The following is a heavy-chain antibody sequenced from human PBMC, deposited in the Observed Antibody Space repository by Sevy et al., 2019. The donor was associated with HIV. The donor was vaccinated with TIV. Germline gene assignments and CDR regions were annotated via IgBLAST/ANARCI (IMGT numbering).Heavy chain of an antibody. Sequence: GGSLRLSCAASEFTFSNFWMHWVRQAPGKGLVWVSRISSDGSSTNYADSVKGRFTISRDNAKNTLYLQMNSLRAEDTAVYYCVRDDYYFDCWGQGTLVTVSS. V-gene: IGHV3-74*01. J-gene: IGHJ4*02. D-gene: IGHD3-3*01. CDR3: VRDDYYFDC. CDR1: EFTFSNFW. CDR2: ISSDGSST.